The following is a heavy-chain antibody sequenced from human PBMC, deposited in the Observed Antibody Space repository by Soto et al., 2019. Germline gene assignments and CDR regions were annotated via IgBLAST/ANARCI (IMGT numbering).Heavy chain of an antibody. D-gene: IGHD2-2*01. CDR3: ATGYCSSTSCYVEDNWFDP. CDR1: GYTLTELS. J-gene: IGHJ5*02. V-gene: IGHV1-24*01. CDR2: FDPEDGET. Sequence: GASVKVSCKVSGYTLTELSMHWVRQAPGKGLEWMGGFDPEDGETIYAQKFQGRVTMTEDTSTDTAYMELSSLRSEDTAVYYCATGYCSSTSCYVEDNWFDPWGQGTLVTVSS.